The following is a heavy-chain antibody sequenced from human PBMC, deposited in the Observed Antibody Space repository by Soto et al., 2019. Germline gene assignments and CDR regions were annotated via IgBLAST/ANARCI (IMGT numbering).Heavy chain of an antibody. CDR1: GFSFSSYA. D-gene: IGHD3-9*01. V-gene: IGHV3-23*01. J-gene: IGHJ4*02. CDR3: AKGSQDVMTGYYFFDN. Sequence: PGGSLRLSCAASGFSFSSYAMTWVRQAPGKGLEWVSGISGSAASTYYADSVKGRFTISRDNFKNTLHLQMNSLGGEDTALYYCAKGSQDVMTGYYFFDNWGQGTLVTVSS. CDR2: ISGSAAST.